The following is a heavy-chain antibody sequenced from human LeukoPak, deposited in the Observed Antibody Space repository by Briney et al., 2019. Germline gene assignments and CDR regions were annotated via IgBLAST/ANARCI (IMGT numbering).Heavy chain of an antibody. V-gene: IGHV3-23*01. CDR3: AKGRDSSSWYGQNPYYFDY. J-gene: IGHJ4*02. D-gene: IGHD6-13*01. CDR2: ISGSGGST. Sequence: GGSLRLSCAASGFTFSSYAMSWVRQAPGKGLEWVSAISGSGGSTYYADSVKGRFTISRDNSKNTLYLQMNSLRAEDTAVYYCAKGRDSSSWYGQNPYYFDYWGQGTLVTVSS. CDR1: GFTFSSYA.